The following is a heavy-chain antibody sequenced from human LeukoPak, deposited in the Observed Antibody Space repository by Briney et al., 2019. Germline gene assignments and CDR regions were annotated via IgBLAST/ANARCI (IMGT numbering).Heavy chain of an antibody. D-gene: IGHD6-6*01. J-gene: IGHJ4*02. Sequence: SVKVSCKASGGTFSIYAISWVRQAPGQGLERMGGIIPIFGTANYAQKFQGRVTITADESTSTAYMELSSLRSEDTAVDYCASSYSSSSINFDYWGQGTLVTVSS. CDR2: IIPIFGTA. CDR1: GGTFSIYA. V-gene: IGHV1-69*01. CDR3: ASSYSSSSINFDY.